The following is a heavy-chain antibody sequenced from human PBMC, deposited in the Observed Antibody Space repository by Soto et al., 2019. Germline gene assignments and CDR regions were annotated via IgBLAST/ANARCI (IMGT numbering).Heavy chain of an antibody. V-gene: IGHV1-18*01. CDR2: VNAYNGNK. Sequence: QVHLVQSGSEMKKPGASMKVSCKAYGFTFTSFGFSWVRQAPGQGLEWMGWVNAYNGNKNFAPKFRGRVTMTTDTSTDTAYMELRSLRSDDTAIYYCARDDEFWTGFLLHWGQGTLVTVSS. CDR1: GFTFTSFG. D-gene: IGHD3-3*01. J-gene: IGHJ4*02. CDR3: ARDDEFWTGFLLH.